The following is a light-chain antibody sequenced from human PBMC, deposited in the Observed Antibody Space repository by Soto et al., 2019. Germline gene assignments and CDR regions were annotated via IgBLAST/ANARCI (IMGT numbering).Light chain of an antibody. CDR3: QQYGSSPPIT. CDR2: AAS. V-gene: IGKV3-20*01. CDR1: QSVSSSY. J-gene: IGKJ5*01. Sequence: EIVLTQSPGTLSLSPGERATLSCRASQSVSSSYLAWYQQKPGQAPRLLIYAASSRATGIPDRFSGSGSGTDFTLTINRLEPEDFAVYYCQQYGSSPPITFGQGTRLEFK.